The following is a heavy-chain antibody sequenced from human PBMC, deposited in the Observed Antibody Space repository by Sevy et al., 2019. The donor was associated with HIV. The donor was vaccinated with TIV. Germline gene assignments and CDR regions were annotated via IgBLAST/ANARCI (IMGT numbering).Heavy chain of an antibody. D-gene: IGHD4-4*01. Sequence: ASVKVSCKASGGTFSSYAISWVRQAPGQGLEWMGGTIPIFGTANYAQKFQGRVTITADESTSTAYMELSSLRSEDTAVYYCASITVSIYYGMDVWGQGTTVTVSS. J-gene: IGHJ6*02. CDR2: TIPIFGTA. CDR3: ASITVSIYYGMDV. V-gene: IGHV1-69*13. CDR1: GGTFSSYA.